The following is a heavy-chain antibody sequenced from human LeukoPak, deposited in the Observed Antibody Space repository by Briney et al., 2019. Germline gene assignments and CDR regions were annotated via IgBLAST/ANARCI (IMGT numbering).Heavy chain of an antibody. CDR1: ASSINRFY. V-gene: IGHV4-59*03. D-gene: IGHD1-26*01. J-gene: IGHJ4*02. Sequence: SETLSLTCTVSASSINRFYWKWIRQSPGKGLEGVGYIHQSGNTKYNPSLQSRVTMSMDTSKSEVSLKLTSVTAAASAVYYCATNTGSYFAWFDYWGQGNLVTVSS. CDR2: IHQSGNT. CDR3: ATNTGSYFAWFDY.